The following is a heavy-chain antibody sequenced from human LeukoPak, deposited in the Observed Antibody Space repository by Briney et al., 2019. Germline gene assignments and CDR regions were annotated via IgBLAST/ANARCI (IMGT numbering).Heavy chain of an antibody. CDR3: TKDRRGYDQAIDY. D-gene: IGHD5-12*01. CDR2: ITGSGSST. CDR1: GFTFSSYA. J-gene: IGHJ4*02. Sequence: GGSLRLSCAASGFTFSSYAMSWVRQAPGKGLEWVSVITGSGSSTYDADSVKGRFTISRDNSRNTLYLQMNSLRAEDTAVYYCTKDRRGYDQAIDYWGQGTLVIVSS. V-gene: IGHV3-23*01.